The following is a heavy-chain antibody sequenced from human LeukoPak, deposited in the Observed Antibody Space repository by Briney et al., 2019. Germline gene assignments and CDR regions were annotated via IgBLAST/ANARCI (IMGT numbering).Heavy chain of an antibody. Sequence: EALVKVSCKASGYTLSTYGISRVRQAPGQRLEWMGWISANNDNTNYAQKFQGRVIMATDTSTNTAYMELRSLRSDDTAVYFCARDRRSTSGDFDYWGQGTLVTVPS. CDR1: GYTLSTYG. J-gene: IGHJ4*02. D-gene: IGHD2-15*01. CDR2: ISANNDNT. CDR3: ARDRRSTSGDFDY. V-gene: IGHV1-18*01.